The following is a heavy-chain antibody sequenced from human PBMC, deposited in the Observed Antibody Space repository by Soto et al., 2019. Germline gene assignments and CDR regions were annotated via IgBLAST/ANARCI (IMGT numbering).Heavy chain of an antibody. J-gene: IGHJ6*02. CDR3: AREESGCSSTSCYYYYGMDV. CDR1: GFTFSSYD. CDR2: IGTAGDT. Sequence: GGSLRLSCAASGFTFSSYDMHWVRQATGKGLEWVSAIGTAGDTYYPGSVKGRFTISRENAKNSLYLQMNSLRAEDTAVYYCAREESGCSSTSCYYYYGMDVWGQGTTVTVSS. D-gene: IGHD2-2*01. V-gene: IGHV3-13*01.